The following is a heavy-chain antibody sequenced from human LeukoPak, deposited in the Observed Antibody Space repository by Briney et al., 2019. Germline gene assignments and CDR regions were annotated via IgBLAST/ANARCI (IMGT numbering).Heavy chain of an antibody. J-gene: IGHJ6*03. V-gene: IGHV4-39*01. CDR2: IHYSGSV. Sequence: SETLSLTCAVSGGSMRSNNYYWGWIRQPPGKGLEWIGTIHYSGSVYYNPSLKSPVTISLDTSKRQFSLKLSSVAAADTAVYYCASGNPAYYDILTGYYLHYYYYYMDVWGKGTTVTISS. CDR3: ASGNPAYYDILTGYYLHYYYYYMDV. CDR1: GGSMRSNNYY. D-gene: IGHD3-9*01.